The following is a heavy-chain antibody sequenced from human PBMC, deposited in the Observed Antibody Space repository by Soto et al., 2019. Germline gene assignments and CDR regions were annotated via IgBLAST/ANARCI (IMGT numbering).Heavy chain of an antibody. CDR3: AREGVAPYYYYGMDV. CDR1: GYTFTSYD. CDR2: MNPNSGNT. Sequence: ASVQVSCKASGYTFTSYDINWVRQATGQGLEWMGLMNPNSGNTGYAKKFQGRVTITTDTSTSTVYMELRSLRSDDTAVYYCAREGVAPYYYYGMDVWGQGTPVTVSS. D-gene: IGHD5-12*01. J-gene: IGHJ6*02. V-gene: IGHV1-8*01.